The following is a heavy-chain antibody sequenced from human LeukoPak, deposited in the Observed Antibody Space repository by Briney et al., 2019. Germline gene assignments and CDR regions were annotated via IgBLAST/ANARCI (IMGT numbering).Heavy chain of an antibody. Sequence: KPSETLSLTCAVYGGSFSGYYWSWIRQPPGKGLEWIGEINHSGSTNYNPSLKSRVTISVDTSKNQFSLKLSSVTAADTAVYYCARRSGYDSNWFDPWGQGTLVTVSS. CDR3: ARRSGYDSNWFDP. CDR2: INHSGST. D-gene: IGHD5-12*01. V-gene: IGHV4-34*01. CDR1: GGSFSGYY. J-gene: IGHJ5*02.